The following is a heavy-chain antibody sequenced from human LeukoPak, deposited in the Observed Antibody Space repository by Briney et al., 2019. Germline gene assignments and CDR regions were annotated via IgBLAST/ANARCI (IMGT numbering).Heavy chain of an antibody. V-gene: IGHV5-51*01. CDR1: GSRFTSYW. J-gene: IGHJ4*02. Sequence: GASLKISSKGSGSRFTSYWIGWVRRMPGKGLEWMGIIYPGASGTRDSPSFHGKVTISADKSISTAYLQWSSLKASDTAMYYWARHLCGYCYYGGFDYWGQGTLVTVSS. CDR3: ARHLCGYCYYGGFDY. D-gene: IGHD2-21*01. CDR2: IYPGASGT.